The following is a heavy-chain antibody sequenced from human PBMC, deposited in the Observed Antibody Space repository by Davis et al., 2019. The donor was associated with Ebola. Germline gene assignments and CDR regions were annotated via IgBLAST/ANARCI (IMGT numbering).Heavy chain of an antibody. D-gene: IGHD3-22*01. Sequence: KVSCKTSGFDFTSYWINWVRHVPGKGLEWMGRIDPSDSYMNYSPSFQGHVTISVDKSINTAYLQWSSLKASDTAIYYCARHKGFSSSGEFDPWGQGTLVTVSS. CDR2: IDPSDSYM. V-gene: IGHV5-10-1*01. CDR1: GFDFTSYW. CDR3: ARHKGFSSSGEFDP. J-gene: IGHJ5*02.